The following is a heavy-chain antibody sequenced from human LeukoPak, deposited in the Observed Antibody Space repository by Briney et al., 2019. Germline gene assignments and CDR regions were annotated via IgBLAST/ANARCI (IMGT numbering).Heavy chain of an antibody. V-gene: IGHV7-4-1*02. D-gene: IGHD3-10*01. CDR1: GYTFTRYA. J-gene: IGHJ4*02. CDR2: INTKTGNP. CDR3: ARDQSITMVRGVTDY. Sequence: ASVKVSCKASGYTFTRYAMNWVRQAPGQGLEWVGWINTKTGNPTYAQGFTGRFVFSLDTSVTTAYLQISSLKAEDTAVYYCARDQSITMVRGVTDYWGQGTLVTVSS.